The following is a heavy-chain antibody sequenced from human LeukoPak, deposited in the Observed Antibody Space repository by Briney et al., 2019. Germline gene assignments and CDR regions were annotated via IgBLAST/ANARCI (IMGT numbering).Heavy chain of an antibody. V-gene: IGHV1-24*01. J-gene: IGHJ4*02. CDR3: ATSGGLPAASDY. Sequence: ASVKVSCKVSGYTLTELSMHWVRQAPGKGLEWMGGFDPEDGETIYAQKFQGRVTMTEDTSTDTAYMELSSLGSEDTAVYYCATSGGLPAASDYWGQGTLVTVSS. CDR2: FDPEDGET. D-gene: IGHD2-2*01. CDR1: GYTLTELS.